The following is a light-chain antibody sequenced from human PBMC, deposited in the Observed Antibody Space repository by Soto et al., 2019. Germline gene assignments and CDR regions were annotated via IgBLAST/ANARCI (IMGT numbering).Light chain of an antibody. V-gene: IGKV3D-15*01. Sequence: EIVMTQSPATLSVSPGDGATLSCRASQSVDSNLAWYQQKPGQTPRLLMYGASTRPTGIPARFSGSGSGTDFTLTISRLEPEDSAVYYCQQSGRPFGQGTKVEIK. CDR2: GAS. CDR1: QSVDSN. J-gene: IGKJ1*01. CDR3: QQSGRP.